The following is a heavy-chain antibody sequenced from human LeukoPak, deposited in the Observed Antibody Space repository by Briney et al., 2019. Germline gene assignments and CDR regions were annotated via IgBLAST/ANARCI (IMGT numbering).Heavy chain of an antibody. V-gene: IGHV5-51*01. CDR3: ARTFTYYDILTGYPNDAFDI. J-gene: IGHJ3*02. CDR1: GYSFTSYW. Sequence: GESLKISCKGSGYSFTSYWIGWVRQMPGKGLEWMGIIYPGDSDTRYSPSFQGQVTISADKSISTAYLQWSSLKASDTAMYYCARTFTYYDILTGYPNDAFDIWGQGTMVTVSS. D-gene: IGHD3-9*01. CDR2: IYPGDSDT.